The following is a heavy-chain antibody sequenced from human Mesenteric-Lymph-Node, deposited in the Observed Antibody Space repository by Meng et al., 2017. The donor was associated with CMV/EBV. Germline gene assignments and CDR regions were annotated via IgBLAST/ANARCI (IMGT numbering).Heavy chain of an antibody. D-gene: IGHD3-3*01. Sequence: GESLKISCAASRFTFTKYWMNWVRQAPGKGLEWVATIKQDGSEKYYVDSVKGRFTISRDNAKISLYLQMNSLRAEDTAVYYCAREDYDFWSGYRDYFDYWGQGTLVTVSS. J-gene: IGHJ4*02. V-gene: IGHV3-7*01. CDR3: AREDYDFWSGYRDYFDY. CDR2: IKQDGSEK. CDR1: RFTFTKYW.